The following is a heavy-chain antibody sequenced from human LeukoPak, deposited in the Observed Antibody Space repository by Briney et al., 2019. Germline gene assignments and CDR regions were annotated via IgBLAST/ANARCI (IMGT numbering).Heavy chain of an antibody. CDR1: GYTFTDYY. V-gene: IGHV1-2*02. D-gene: IGHD6-13*01. J-gene: IGHJ6*02. Sequence: ASVKVSCKASGYTFTDYYMHWVRQAPGQGLELMGWINPNSGGKNYAQKFQGRVTMTRDTSISTAYMELSRLRSDDTAVYYCARDFSRSALSSWYQLGYYYGMDVWGQGTTVTVSS. CDR2: INPNSGGK. CDR3: ARDFSRSALSSWYQLGYYYGMDV.